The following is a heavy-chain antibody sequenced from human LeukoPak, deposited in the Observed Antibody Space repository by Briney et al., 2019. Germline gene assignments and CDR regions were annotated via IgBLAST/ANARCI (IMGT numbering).Heavy chain of an antibody. CDR1: GGSFSGYY. CDR2: INHSGST. J-gene: IGHJ4*02. Sequence: SETLSLTCAVYGGSFSGYYWSWIRQPPGKGLEWLGEINHSGSTNYNPSLKSRVTISVDTSKNQFSLKLTSVTAADTAVYYCATLGEYYDSSGYYYNWGQGTLVTVSS. V-gene: IGHV4-34*01. CDR3: ATLGEYYDSSGYYYN. D-gene: IGHD3-22*01.